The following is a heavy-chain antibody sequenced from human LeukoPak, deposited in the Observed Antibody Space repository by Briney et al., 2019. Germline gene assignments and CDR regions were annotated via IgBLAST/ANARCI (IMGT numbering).Heavy chain of an antibody. D-gene: IGHD6-25*01. CDR3: AKQSATAGFVRDY. J-gene: IGHJ4*02. Sequence: GGSLRLSCAASGFTFSSYAMHWVRQAPGKGLEWVAVISYDGSNKYYADSVKGRFTISRDNSKNTLYLQMNSLRAEDTAVYYCAKQSATAGFVRDYWGQGTLVTVSS. CDR2: ISYDGSNK. V-gene: IGHV3-30*04. CDR1: GFTFSSYA.